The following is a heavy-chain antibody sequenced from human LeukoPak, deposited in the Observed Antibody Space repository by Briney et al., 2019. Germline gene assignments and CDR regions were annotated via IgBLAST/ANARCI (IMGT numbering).Heavy chain of an antibody. V-gene: IGHV4-39*01. Sequence: PSETLSLTCTVSGGSISSSSYYWGWIRQPPGKGLEWIGSIYYSGSTYYNPSLKSRVTISVDTSKNQFSLKLSSVTAADTAVYYCARHFMTTVTRDAFDIWGQGTMVTVSS. D-gene: IGHD4-17*01. CDR3: ARHFMTTVTRDAFDI. CDR2: IYYSGST. J-gene: IGHJ3*02. CDR1: GGSISSSSYY.